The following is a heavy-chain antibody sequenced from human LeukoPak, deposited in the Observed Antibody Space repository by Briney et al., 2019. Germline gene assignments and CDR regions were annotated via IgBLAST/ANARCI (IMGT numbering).Heavy chain of an antibody. Sequence: SETLSLTCTVSGGSISSYYWSWIRQPPGKGLEWIGYIYYSGSTNYNPSLKSRVTISVDTSKNQFSLKLSSVTAADTAVYYCARDHSSGRFGFDYWGQGTLVTVSS. CDR3: ARDHSSGRFGFDY. J-gene: IGHJ4*02. V-gene: IGHV4-59*01. D-gene: IGHD6-19*01. CDR2: IYYSGST. CDR1: GGSISSYY.